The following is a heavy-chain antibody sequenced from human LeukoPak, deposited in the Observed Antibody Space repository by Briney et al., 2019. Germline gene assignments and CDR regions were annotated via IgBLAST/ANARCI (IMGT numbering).Heavy chain of an antibody. CDR3: AREEDGGPNVDH. CDR2: INNEGSRK. D-gene: IGHD2-15*01. V-gene: IGHV3-74*01. J-gene: IGHJ4*02. Sequence: PGGSLRLSCVASGFTFSSYWMHWVRQAPGKGLVWVSRINNEGSRKNYADSVKGRFTISRDNARNTVYLQMNSLRAEDTAVYFCAREEDGGPNVDHWGQGTLVTVSS. CDR1: GFTFSSYW.